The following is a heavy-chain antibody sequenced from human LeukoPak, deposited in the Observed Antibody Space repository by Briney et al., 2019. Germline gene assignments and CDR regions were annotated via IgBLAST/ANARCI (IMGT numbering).Heavy chain of an antibody. CDR3: AKGQTTVMAFDV. D-gene: IGHD4-17*01. CDR2: ISGSGGST. CDR1: GFNFSGYA. Sequence: SGGSLRLSCTASGFNFSGYAMSWVRQAPGKGLEWVSAISGSGGSTYYADFVKGRFTISRDNSKDTLYMQLSSPRAEDTAVYFCAKGQTTVMAFDVWGQGTMVSVSS. V-gene: IGHV3-23*01. J-gene: IGHJ3*01.